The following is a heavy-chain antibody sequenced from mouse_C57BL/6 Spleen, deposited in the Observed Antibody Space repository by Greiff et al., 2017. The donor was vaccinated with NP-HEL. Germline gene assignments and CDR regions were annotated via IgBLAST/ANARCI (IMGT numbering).Heavy chain of an antibody. D-gene: IGHD2-2*01. Sequence: VQLQQPGAELVKPGASVKLSCKASGYTFTSYWMQWVKQRPGQGLEWIGEIDPSDSYTNYNQKFKGKATLTVDTSSSTAYMQLSSLTSEDSAVYYCARPLMVTTVFAYWGQGTLVTVSA. J-gene: IGHJ3*01. CDR3: ARPLMVTTVFAY. CDR2: IDPSDSYT. V-gene: IGHV1-50*01. CDR1: GYTFTSYW.